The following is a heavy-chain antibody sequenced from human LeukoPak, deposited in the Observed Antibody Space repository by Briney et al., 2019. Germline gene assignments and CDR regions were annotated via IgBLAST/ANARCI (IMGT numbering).Heavy chain of an antibody. CDR3: ATMVRRVIHFDY. D-gene: IGHD3-10*01. V-gene: IGHV4-61*01. CDR1: GGSFSSGSYY. Sequence: SETLSLTCTVSGGSFSSGSYYWSWIRPPPGKGLEGVGYLYYSGSTNYNPSLKTRVTISADTSKNQYSLKLTSVTAADTAVHYCATMVRRVIHFDYWGQGPLVSVSS. J-gene: IGHJ4*02. CDR2: LYYSGST.